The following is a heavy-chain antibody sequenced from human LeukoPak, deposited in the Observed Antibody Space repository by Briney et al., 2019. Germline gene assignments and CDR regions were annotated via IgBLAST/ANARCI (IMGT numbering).Heavy chain of an antibody. J-gene: IGHJ4*02. CDR1: GFSISSGYY. D-gene: IGHD3-10*01. Sequence: PSETLSLPCTVSGFSISSGYYRGWIRPPPGKGLEWIGSIYHSGSTYYNPSLKSRVTISVDKSKNQFSLKLSSVTAADTAVYYWAGGEGTMVRGEDYWGQGTLVTVSS. CDR3: AGGEGTMVRGEDY. V-gene: IGHV4-38-2*02. CDR2: IYHSGST.